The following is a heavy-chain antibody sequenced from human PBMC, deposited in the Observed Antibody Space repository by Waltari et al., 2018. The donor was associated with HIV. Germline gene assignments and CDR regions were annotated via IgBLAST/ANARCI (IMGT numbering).Heavy chain of an antibody. V-gene: IGHV3-73*01. CDR2: IRSKASKFGT. CDR1: GFTFSGSG. D-gene: IGHD6-19*01. J-gene: IGHJ4*02. Sequence: EVRLVESGGGLVQPGGSLKLSCVGYGFTFSGSGIHWVRQASGKGVEWGGRIRSKASKFGTSYEASVKGRFTISRDEGKNTAYLQMNSLKTEDTAMYYCTGPGSAWGGDYWGQGVLVTVSS. CDR3: TGPGSAWGGDY.